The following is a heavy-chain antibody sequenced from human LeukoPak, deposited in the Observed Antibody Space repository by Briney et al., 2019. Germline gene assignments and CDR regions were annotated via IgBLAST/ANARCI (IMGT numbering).Heavy chain of an antibody. V-gene: IGHV1-3*01. D-gene: IGHD6-13*01. Sequence: GASVKVSCKASGYIFTSCAIHWVRQAPGQRLEWMGWINAGNGNTKYSQKFQGRVTITRNTSASTAYMELSSLRSEDTAVYYCARDLWQYSSSGDAFDIWGQGTMVTVSS. J-gene: IGHJ3*02. CDR3: ARDLWQYSSSGDAFDI. CDR1: GYIFTSCA. CDR2: INAGNGNT.